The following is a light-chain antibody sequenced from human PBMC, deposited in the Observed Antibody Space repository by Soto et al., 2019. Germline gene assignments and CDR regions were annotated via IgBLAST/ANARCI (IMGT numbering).Light chain of an antibody. Sequence: QSVLTQPASVSGSPGQSIAISCTGTSSDVGSYNYVSWYQQHPGKAPKLMIYDVSNRPSGVSDRFSGSKSGNTASLTISGLQAEDEADYFCNSYTSSSTYVFGTGIKVTVL. V-gene: IGLV2-14*03. CDR3: NSYTSSSTYV. J-gene: IGLJ1*01. CDR2: DVS. CDR1: SSDVGSYNY.